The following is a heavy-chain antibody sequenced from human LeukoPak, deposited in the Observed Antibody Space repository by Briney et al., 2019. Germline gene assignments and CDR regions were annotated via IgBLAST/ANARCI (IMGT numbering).Heavy chain of an antibody. Sequence: GGSLRLSCAASGFTFSSYRMSWVRQAPGKGLEWVANIKQDGSEKYYVDSVKGRFTISRDNAKNSLYLQMNSLRAEDTAVYYCARGIVVVPAAMAENFDYWGQGTLVTVSS. J-gene: IGHJ4*02. D-gene: IGHD2-2*01. CDR2: IKQDGSEK. CDR3: ARGIVVVPAAMAENFDY. CDR1: GFTFSSYR. V-gene: IGHV3-7*01.